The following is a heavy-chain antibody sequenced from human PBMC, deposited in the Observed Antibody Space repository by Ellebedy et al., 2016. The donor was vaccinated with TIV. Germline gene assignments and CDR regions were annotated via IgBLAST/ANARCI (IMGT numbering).Heavy chain of an antibody. Sequence: SETLSLTXTVSGGSISSSSYYWGWIRQPPGKGLEWIGSIYYSGSTYYNPSLKSRVTISVDTSKNQFSLKLSSVTAADTAVYYCARRDYYGTFDYWGQGTLVTVSS. J-gene: IGHJ4*02. CDR1: GGSISSSSYY. CDR2: IYYSGST. CDR3: ARRDYYGTFDY. D-gene: IGHD3-10*01. V-gene: IGHV4-39*01.